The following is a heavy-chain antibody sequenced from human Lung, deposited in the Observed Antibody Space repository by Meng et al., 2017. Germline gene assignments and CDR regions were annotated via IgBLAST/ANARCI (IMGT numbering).Heavy chain of an antibody. CDR3: AKALGWGSSPDY. Sequence: QVQLVQSGADVKKPGASVKVSCKASGYTFTAYYIHWVRQAPGQGLEGMGRINPNSGGTNFAQKFQGRVIMTRDTSISTAYMELSSLGFDDTAVYYCAKALGWGSSPDYWGQGILVTVSS. D-gene: IGHD2-21*01. V-gene: IGHV1-2*06. CDR1: GYTFTAYY. J-gene: IGHJ4*02. CDR2: INPNSGGT.